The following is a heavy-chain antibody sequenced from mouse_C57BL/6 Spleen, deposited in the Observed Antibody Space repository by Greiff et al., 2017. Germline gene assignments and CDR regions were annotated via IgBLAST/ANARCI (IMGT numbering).Heavy chain of an antibody. J-gene: IGHJ2*01. CDR2: ISYDGSN. D-gene: IGHD2-2*01. CDR1: GYSITSGYY. Sequence: EVKLQESGPGLVKPSQSLSLTCSVTGYSITSGYYWNWIRQFPGNKLEWMGYISYDGSNNYNPSLKNRISITRDTSKNQFFLKLNSVTTEDTATYYCARWGYDGDYWGQGTTLTVSS. CDR3: ARWGYDGDY. V-gene: IGHV3-6*01.